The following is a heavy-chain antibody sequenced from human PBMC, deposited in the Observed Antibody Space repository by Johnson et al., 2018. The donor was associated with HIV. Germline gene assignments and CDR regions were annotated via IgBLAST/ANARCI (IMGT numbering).Heavy chain of an antibody. CDR1: GFSFGSYA. J-gene: IGHJ3*02. CDR2: IWYDGTTK. Sequence: VQLVESGGGVVQPGRSLRLSCVASGFSFGSYAMHWARQAPGKGLEWVAVIWYDGTTKYYGDSVKGRFTISRDNSKNTVYLQMNSLRAEDTALYYCARGPYCSSSGCYGSGTYSSAFDIWGQGTMVTVSS. D-gene: IGHD2-2*01. V-gene: IGHV3-33*01. CDR3: ARGPYCSSSGCYGSGTYSSAFDI.